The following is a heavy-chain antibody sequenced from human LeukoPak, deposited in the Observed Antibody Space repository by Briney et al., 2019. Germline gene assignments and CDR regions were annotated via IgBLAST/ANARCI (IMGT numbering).Heavy chain of an antibody. CDR2: ISSSSYI. CDR1: GITFSNSA. J-gene: IGHJ3*02. CDR3: ARDLPGELGRGVFDI. V-gene: IGHV3-69-1*02. Sequence: GSLRLSCVPSGITFSNSALSWVRQAPGKGLEWVSSISSSSYIYYADSVKGRFTISRDNAKNSLYLQMNTLRVEDTAVYNCARDLPGELGRGVFDIWGQGTMVTVSS. D-gene: IGHD1-1*01.